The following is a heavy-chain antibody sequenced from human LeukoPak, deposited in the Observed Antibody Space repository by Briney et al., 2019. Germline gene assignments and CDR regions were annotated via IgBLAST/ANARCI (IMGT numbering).Heavy chain of an antibody. CDR1: GYTFSDSY. V-gene: IGHV1-2*02. J-gene: IGHJ5*02. CDR3: VRGVGSPNWFDR. CDR2: IDPGGGA. D-gene: IGHD1-26*01. Sequence: GASVKVSCKASGYTFSDSYMHWVRQAPGQGFEWMAWIDPGGGANYAQKFQGRVTLTRDTSTSTSYMELSSLKSDDTAVYYCVRGVGSPNWFDRWGEGTLVTVSS.